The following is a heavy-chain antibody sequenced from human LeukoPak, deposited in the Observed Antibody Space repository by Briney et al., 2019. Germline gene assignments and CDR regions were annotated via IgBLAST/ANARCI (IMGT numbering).Heavy chain of an antibody. Sequence: GAPVKVSCKSSGYTFTSYGISWVRQAPGQGLEWMGWISVDNGNTNYAQKLQGRVTMTTDTSTSTAYMELRGLRSDDTAVYYCARDFGDIDSSGYFNYWGQGTLVTVSS. J-gene: IGHJ4*02. D-gene: IGHD3-22*01. CDR3: ARDFGDIDSSGYFNY. CDR2: ISVDNGNT. CDR1: GYTFTSYG. V-gene: IGHV1-18*01.